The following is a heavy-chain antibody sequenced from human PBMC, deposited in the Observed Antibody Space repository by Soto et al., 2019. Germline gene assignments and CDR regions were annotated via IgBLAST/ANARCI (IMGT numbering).Heavy chain of an antibody. CDR3: ARDNPIVVVPAASLGP. Sequence: ASVKVSCKASGYTFTSYGISWVRQAPGQGLEWMGWISAYNGNTNYAQKLQSRVTMTTDTSTSTANKELRSLRSDDTAVFYCARDNPIVVVPAASLGPWGQGTLVTVSS. D-gene: IGHD2-2*01. J-gene: IGHJ5*02. V-gene: IGHV1-18*01. CDR1: GYTFTSYG. CDR2: ISAYNGNT.